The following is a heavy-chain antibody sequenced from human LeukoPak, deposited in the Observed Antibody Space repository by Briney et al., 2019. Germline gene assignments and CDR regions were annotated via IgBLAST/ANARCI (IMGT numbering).Heavy chain of an antibody. CDR1: GFTFSSHS. CDR3: ARDGSGSADVDFDY. J-gene: IGHJ4*02. Sequence: GGSLRLSCAASGFTFSSHSMNWVRQAPGKGLVSVSSISSSSSYIYYADSVKGRFTISRDNAKNSLYLQMNSLRAEDTAVYYCARDGSGSADVDFDYWGQGTLVTVSS. D-gene: IGHD3-10*01. V-gene: IGHV3-21*06. CDR2: ISSSSSYI.